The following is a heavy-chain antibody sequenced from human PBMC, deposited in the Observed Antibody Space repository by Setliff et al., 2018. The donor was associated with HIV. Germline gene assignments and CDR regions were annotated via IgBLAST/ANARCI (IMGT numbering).Heavy chain of an antibody. J-gene: IGHJ3*02. CDR3: ARVWDYDILTGYSFDAFDI. CDR2: INTNTGNP. D-gene: IGHD3-9*01. V-gene: IGHV7-4-1*02. CDR1: GYTFTSYA. Sequence: ASVKVSCKASGYTFTSYAMNWVRQAPGQGLEWMGWINTNTGNPTYAQGFTGRFVFSLDTSVSTAYLQISSLKAEDTAVYYCARVWDYDILTGYSFDAFDIWGQGTMVTVS.